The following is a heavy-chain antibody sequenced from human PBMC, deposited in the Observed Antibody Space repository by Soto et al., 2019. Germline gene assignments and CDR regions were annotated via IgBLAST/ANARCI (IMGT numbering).Heavy chain of an antibody. CDR3: ARGPMYYYDSSGYPY. CDR1: GFTFSSYW. CDR2: INSDGSST. V-gene: IGHV3-74*01. J-gene: IGHJ4*02. Sequence: EVQLVESGGGLVQPGGSLRLSCAASGFTFSSYWMHWVRQAPGKGLVWVSRINSDGSSTSYADSVKGRFTISRDNAKNTLYLQMNRLRAEDTAVYYCARGPMYYYDSSGYPYWGQGTLVTVSS. D-gene: IGHD3-22*01.